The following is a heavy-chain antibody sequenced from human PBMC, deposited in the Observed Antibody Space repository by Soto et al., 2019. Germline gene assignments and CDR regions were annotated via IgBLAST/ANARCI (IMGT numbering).Heavy chain of an antibody. CDR2: IIPIFGTA. Sequence: SVKVSCKASGYTFTSYGISWVRQAPGQGLEWMGGIIPIFGTANYAQKLQGRVTITADKSTSTAYMELSSLRSEDTAVYYCARGDCTNGVCRLGLFYYYGMDVWSQGTTVTVAS. D-gene: IGHD2-8*01. CDR3: ARGDCTNGVCRLGLFYYYGMDV. V-gene: IGHV1-69*06. CDR1: GYTFTSYG. J-gene: IGHJ6*02.